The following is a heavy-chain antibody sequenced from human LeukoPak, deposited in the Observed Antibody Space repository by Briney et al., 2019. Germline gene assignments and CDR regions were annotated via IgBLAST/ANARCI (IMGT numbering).Heavy chain of an antibody. CDR3: ARGYNWNYGSYYFDY. D-gene: IGHD1-7*01. J-gene: IGHJ4*02. V-gene: IGHV3-21*01. Sequence: GGSLRLSCAASGFTFSSYSMNWVRQAPGKGLEWVSSISSSSSYIYYADSVKGRLTISRDNAKSSLYLQMNSLRAEDTAVYYCARGYNWNYGSYYFDYWGQGTLVTVSS. CDR1: GFTFSSYS. CDR2: ISSSSSYI.